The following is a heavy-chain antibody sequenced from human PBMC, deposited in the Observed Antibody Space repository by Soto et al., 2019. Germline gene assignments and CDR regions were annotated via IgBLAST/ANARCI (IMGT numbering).Heavy chain of an antibody. V-gene: IGHV4-31*01. J-gene: IGHJ2*01. CDR2: IYYSGST. CDR1: GGSISSVGYY. Sequence: QVQLQESGPGLVKPSQTLSLTCTVSGGSISSVGYYWSWLRQHPGKGLEWIGYIYYSGSTYYNPSLKSLVTISVDTSKNQSARKLSSVTAADTAVYYCARDTHVRTVTHPFDLCGRGTLVTVSS. CDR3: ARDTHVRTVTHPFDL. D-gene: IGHD4-17*01.